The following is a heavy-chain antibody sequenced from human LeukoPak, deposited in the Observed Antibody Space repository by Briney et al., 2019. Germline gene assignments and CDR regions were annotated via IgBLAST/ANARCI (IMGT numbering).Heavy chain of an antibody. V-gene: IGHV3-21*06. J-gene: IGHJ3*02. CDR3: ARDQGGYDILTGYYTDGAFDI. CDR2: ISSGSTYI. Sequence: GGSLRLSCAASGFTFSSYSMNWVRQAPGKGLEWVSSISSGSTYIYYADSMKGRFTISGDNAKNSLYLQMNSLRAEDTAVYYCARDQGGYDILTGYYTDGAFDIWGQGTMVTVSS. D-gene: IGHD3-9*01. CDR1: GFTFSSYS.